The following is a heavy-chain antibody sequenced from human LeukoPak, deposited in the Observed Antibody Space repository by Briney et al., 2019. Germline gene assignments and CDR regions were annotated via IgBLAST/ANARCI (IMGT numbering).Heavy chain of an antibody. J-gene: IGHJ4*02. CDR1: GGTFSSYA. V-gene: IGHV1-69*04. D-gene: IGHD3-3*01. Sequence: GASVKVSCKASGGTFSSYAISWVRQAHGQGLEWMGRIIPIFGIANYAQKFQGRVTITADKSTSTAYMELSSLRSEDTAVYYCAGAGSGSGYPLDYWGQGTLVTVSS. CDR2: IIPIFGIA. CDR3: AGAGSGSGYPLDY.